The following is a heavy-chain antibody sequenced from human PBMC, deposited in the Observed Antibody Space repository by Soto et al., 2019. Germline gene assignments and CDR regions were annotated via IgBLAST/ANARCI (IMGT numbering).Heavy chain of an antibody. Sequence: QLQLQESGPGLVKPSETLSLTCTVSGGSISSSSSSWGWIRQPPGKGQEWLGIISYSGSTYYSPSLKSRVTISVDASKNLFSLKLSSVTAADTAVYYCARTYVTDVVVVPASKDYMDVWGKGTTVTVSS. CDR2: ISYSGST. CDR1: GGSISSSSSS. D-gene: IGHD2-2*01. J-gene: IGHJ6*03. CDR3: ARTYVTDVVVVPASKDYMDV. V-gene: IGHV4-39*01.